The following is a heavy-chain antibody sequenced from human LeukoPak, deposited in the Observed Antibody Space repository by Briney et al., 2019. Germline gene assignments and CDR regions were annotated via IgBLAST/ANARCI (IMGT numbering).Heavy chain of an antibody. CDR3: ARDSRVTNGDY. D-gene: IGHD3-10*01. CDR1: GYTFTRYY. J-gene: IGHJ4*02. Sequence: ASVKVSCKASGYTFTRYYMHWVRQAPGQGLEWVGLVNPNNGDTKYAQKFQGRVTMTRDTSVNTAFMELSRLRSDDTAVYYCARDSRVTNGDYWGQGTLVTVSS. V-gene: IGHV1-2*02. CDR2: VNPNNGDT.